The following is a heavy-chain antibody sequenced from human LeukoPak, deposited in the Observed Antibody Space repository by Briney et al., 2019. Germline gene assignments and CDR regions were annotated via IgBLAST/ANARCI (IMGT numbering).Heavy chain of an antibody. CDR2: INPNSGGT. D-gene: IGHD2-15*01. Sequence: ASVKVSCKASGYTFTGYYMHWVRQAPGQGLEWMGWINPNSGGTNYAQKFQGRVTMTRDTSISTAYMELSRLRSDDPAVYYCPRDRYCSGGSCYFSYGMDVWGQGTTVTVSS. V-gene: IGHV1-2*02. CDR3: PRDRYCSGGSCYFSYGMDV. CDR1: GYTFTGYY. J-gene: IGHJ6*02.